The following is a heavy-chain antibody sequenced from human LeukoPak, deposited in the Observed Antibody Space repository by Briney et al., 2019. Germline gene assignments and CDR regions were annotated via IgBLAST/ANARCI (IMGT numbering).Heavy chain of an antibody. V-gene: IGHV4-61*01. CDR1: GGSVSSGSYY. CDR2: IYYSGIT. Sequence: PSETLSLTCTVSGGSVSSGSYYWSWIRQPPGKGLEWIGYIYYSGITNYNPSLKSRVTISVDTSKNQFSLKLSSVTAADTAVYYCARDCSSTSCYTFGAFDIWGQGTMVTVSS. J-gene: IGHJ3*02. D-gene: IGHD2-2*02. CDR3: ARDCSSTSCYTFGAFDI.